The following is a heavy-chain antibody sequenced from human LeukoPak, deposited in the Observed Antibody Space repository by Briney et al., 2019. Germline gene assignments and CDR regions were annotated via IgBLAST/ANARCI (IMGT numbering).Heavy chain of an antibody. CDR1: GYSFTSYW. V-gene: IGHV5-51*01. J-gene: IGHJ4*02. D-gene: IGHD6-13*01. CDR2: IYPGDSDT. Sequence: GEALKISCKGSGYSFTSYWIGWVRQMPGKGLEWMGSIYPGDSDTRYSPSFQGQVTISADKSTSTAYLQWSSLKASDTAMYTCARRDSSSWFGYWGQGTLVTVSS. CDR3: ARRDSSSWFGY.